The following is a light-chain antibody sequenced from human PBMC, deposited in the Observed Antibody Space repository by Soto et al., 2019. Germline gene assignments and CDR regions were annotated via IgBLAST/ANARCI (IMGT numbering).Light chain of an antibody. J-gene: IGKJ5*01. V-gene: IGKV1-33*01. CDR3: QQFYDLPIT. CDR1: QDISDV. Sequence: IQMTQSPSALSAYVLDIVTINFQASQDISDVLNWYQQQPGKAPKVLIYDASKLQTGVPSRFSGRGSGKDFTFTISGLQPDDSGTYYCQQFYDLPITFGQGTRLEIK. CDR2: DAS.